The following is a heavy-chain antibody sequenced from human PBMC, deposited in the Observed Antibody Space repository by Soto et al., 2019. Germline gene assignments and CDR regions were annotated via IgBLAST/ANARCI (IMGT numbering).Heavy chain of an antibody. V-gene: IGHV3-66*01. Sequence: EVQVVESGGGLVQSGGSLTLSCAASGFTVSNSYMSWVRQAPGKGLEWVSAIYSGGSTYYADSVKGRFTISRDISRNTLYLQMNSLRAEDTAVYFCARCDGSATYCFFFAYWGQGTPVTVSS. CDR1: GFTVSNSY. J-gene: IGHJ4*02. D-gene: IGHD3-10*01. CDR3: ARCDGSATYCFFFAY. CDR2: IYSGGST.